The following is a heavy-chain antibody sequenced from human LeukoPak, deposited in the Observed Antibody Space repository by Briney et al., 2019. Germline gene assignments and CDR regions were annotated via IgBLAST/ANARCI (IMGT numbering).Heavy chain of an antibody. Sequence: GGSLRLSCVASGFTFRTHGMIWVRQAPGKGLEWVAGISGSGASTDYADSVKGRFTISRDNSKNTLYVQMNSLRTEDTAVYYCAKDRCTSTGCYVEYWGQGALVTVSS. CDR1: GFTFRTHG. V-gene: IGHV3-23*01. D-gene: IGHD2-2*01. CDR2: ISGSGAST. J-gene: IGHJ4*02. CDR3: AKDRCTSTGCYVEY.